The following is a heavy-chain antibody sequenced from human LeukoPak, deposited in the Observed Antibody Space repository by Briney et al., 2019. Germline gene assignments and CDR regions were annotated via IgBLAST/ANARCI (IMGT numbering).Heavy chain of an antibody. J-gene: IGHJ4*02. Sequence: SETLSLTCTVSGGSISSSSYYWSWIRQPPGKGLEWIGYIYYSGSTNYNPSLKSRVTISVDTSKNQFSLKLSSVTAADTAVYYCARDRRGSSGYYFHYWGQGTLVTVSS. CDR2: IYYSGST. CDR1: GGSISSSSYY. CDR3: ARDRRGSSGYYFHY. V-gene: IGHV4-61*01. D-gene: IGHD3-22*01.